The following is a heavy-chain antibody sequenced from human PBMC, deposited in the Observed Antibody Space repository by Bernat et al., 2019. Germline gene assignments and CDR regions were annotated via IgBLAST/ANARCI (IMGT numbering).Heavy chain of an antibody. CDR2: ISYDGSNK. CDR1: GFTFSSYA. V-gene: IGHV3-30*01. Sequence: QVQLVESGGGVVQPGRSLRLSCAASGFTFSSYAMHWVRQAPGKGLEWVAVISYDGSNKYYADSVKGRFTISRDNSKNTLYLQMNSLRAEDMAVYYCARELYSGYDLRRGAFDIWGQGTMVTVSS. J-gene: IGHJ3*02. D-gene: IGHD5-12*01. CDR3: ARELYSGYDLRRGAFDI.